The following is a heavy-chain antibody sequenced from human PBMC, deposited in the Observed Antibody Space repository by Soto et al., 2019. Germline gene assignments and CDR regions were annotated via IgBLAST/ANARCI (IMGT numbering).Heavy chain of an antibody. V-gene: IGHV1-2*02. CDR2: INPSSGGT. Sequence: QVQLVQSGAALKTPGASVKVSCKASGYTFTGHYMHWVRQAPGQGLEWMGWINPSSGGTNSAQRFHDRITMTSDTSISTVYMELSRLRSDDTAVYYCARGLLGIRGDYWSGYTAFDFWGQGTVVAVSP. CDR3: ARGLLGIRGDYWSGYTAFDF. J-gene: IGHJ3*01. D-gene: IGHD3-3*01. CDR1: GYTFTGHY.